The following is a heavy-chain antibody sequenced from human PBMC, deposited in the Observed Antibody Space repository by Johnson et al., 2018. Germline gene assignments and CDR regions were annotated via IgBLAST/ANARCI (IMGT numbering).Heavy chain of an antibody. Sequence: VQLVESGGGLVPPGGSLRLSCAASGFTFHDSWMTWVRQAPGNGLEWLAIIHEAGNRGYYVDSVKGRFIISSDNARNSVYLQINRLIIDDTAVYYCAKGGDPFSESESWGQGTLVTVSS. V-gene: IGHV3-7*01. CDR3: AKGGDPFSESES. CDR2: IHEAGNRG. J-gene: IGHJ4*02. CDR1: GFTFHDSW. D-gene: IGHD5/OR15-5a*01.